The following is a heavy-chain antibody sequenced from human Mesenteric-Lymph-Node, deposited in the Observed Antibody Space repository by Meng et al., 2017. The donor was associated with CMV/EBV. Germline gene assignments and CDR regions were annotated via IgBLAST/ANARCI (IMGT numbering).Heavy chain of an antibody. CDR2: IRYDGSNK. CDR3: ARLSRTTRGSPDF. D-gene: IGHD2/OR15-2a*01. V-gene: IGHV3-30*02. J-gene: IGHJ4*02. Sequence: GGSLRLSCAASGFTFSSYGMHWVRQAPGKGLEWVAFIRYDGSNKYYADSVKGRFTISRDNSKNTLYLQMNSLRAEDTGIYYCARLSRTTRGSPDFWGQGSLVTVSS. CDR1: GFTFSSYG.